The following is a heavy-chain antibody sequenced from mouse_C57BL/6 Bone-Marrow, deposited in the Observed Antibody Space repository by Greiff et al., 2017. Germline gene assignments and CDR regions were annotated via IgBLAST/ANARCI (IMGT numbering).Heavy chain of an antibody. Sequence: EVMLVESGGDLVKPGGSLKLSCAASGFTFSSYGMSWVRQTPDKRLEWVATISSGGSYTYYPDSVKGRFTISRDNAKNTLYLQMSSLKSEDTALYYCARPLLLRRGGYFDVWGTGTTVTVSS. CDR3: ARPLLLRRGGYFDV. J-gene: IGHJ1*03. CDR1: GFTFSSYG. CDR2: ISSGGSYT. D-gene: IGHD1-1*01. V-gene: IGHV5-6*01.